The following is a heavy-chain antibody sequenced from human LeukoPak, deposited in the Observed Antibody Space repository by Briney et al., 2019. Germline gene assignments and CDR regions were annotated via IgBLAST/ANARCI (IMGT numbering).Heavy chain of an antibody. CDR1: GFTFADHG. Sequence: GGSLRLSCPASGFTFADHGVSWVRQAPGKGLEWVGLIKRKRDGGTTQYAASVKGRFTISRDDSKSIAYLQMDSLKTEDTAVYYCCRDREWSLDYWGQGTLVTVSS. D-gene: IGHD3-3*01. J-gene: IGHJ4*02. V-gene: IGHV3-49*04. CDR2: IKRKRDGGTT. CDR3: CRDREWSLDY.